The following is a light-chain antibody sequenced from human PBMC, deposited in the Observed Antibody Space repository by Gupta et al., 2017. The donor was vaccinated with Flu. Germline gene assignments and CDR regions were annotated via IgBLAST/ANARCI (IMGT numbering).Light chain of an antibody. CDR3: RQALDTPFT. CDR1: QSRVNTNGHSY. V-gene: IGKV2-28*01. J-gene: IGKJ3*01. Sequence: SQSRVNTNGHSYLNWYLQKPGHSPRLLIYLASRRTAGIPDRIVGSGVGTDFTLKINRGEAEDVGIYYCRQALDTPFTFGHGTMVDF. CDR2: LAS.